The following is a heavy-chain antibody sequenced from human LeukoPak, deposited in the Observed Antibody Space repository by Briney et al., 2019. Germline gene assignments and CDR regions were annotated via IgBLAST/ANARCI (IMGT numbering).Heavy chain of an antibody. CDR2: TKQDGSEK. V-gene: IGHV3-7*01. Sequence: PGGSLRLSCAASGFTFSTYWMSWVRQAPGKGLEWVANTKQDGSEKYYVDSVKGRFTISRDNAKNSLYLQMDSLTAEDTAVYYCARGGGNFEYWGQGTLVTVSS. CDR1: GFTFSTYW. CDR3: ARGGGNFEY. D-gene: IGHD3-16*01. J-gene: IGHJ4*02.